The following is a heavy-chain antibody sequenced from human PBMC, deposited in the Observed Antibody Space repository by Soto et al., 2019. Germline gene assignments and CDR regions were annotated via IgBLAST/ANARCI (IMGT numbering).Heavy chain of an antibody. CDR3: AKAEDKYYDILTGYYLLNY. CDR2: ISGTGGST. V-gene: IGHV3-23*01. J-gene: IGHJ4*02. D-gene: IGHD3-9*01. Sequence: GGSLRLSCAASGFTFNNYAMSWVRQAPGKGLEWVSGISGTGGSTYYADSVKGRFTISRDNSKNTLYLQMNSLRAEDTAVYYCAKAEDKYYDILTGYYLLNYWGRGTLVTVSS. CDR1: GFTFNNYA.